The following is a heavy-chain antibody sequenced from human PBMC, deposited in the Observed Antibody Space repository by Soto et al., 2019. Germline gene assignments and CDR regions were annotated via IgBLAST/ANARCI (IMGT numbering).Heavy chain of an antibody. Sequence: AAALRLYCAASWFHFMGSAIHWVRQPYGQGLEWVGRIRSKANSYATAYAASVKGRFTISRDDSKNTAYLQMNSLKTEDTAVYYWTSPGITMVRGGPSFDDWGQGTLGTVA. V-gene: IGHV3-73*01. CDR3: TSPGITMVRGGPSFDD. J-gene: IGHJ4*02. CDR2: IRSKANSYAT. D-gene: IGHD3-10*01. CDR1: WFHFMGSA.